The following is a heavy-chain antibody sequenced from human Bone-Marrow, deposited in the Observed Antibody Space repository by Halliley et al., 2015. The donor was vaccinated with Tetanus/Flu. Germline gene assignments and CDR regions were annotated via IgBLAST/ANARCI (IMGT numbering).Heavy chain of an antibody. J-gene: IGHJ5*02. V-gene: IGHV3-9*01. CDR3: AKWDTALVTGGTTGTGSS. Sequence: SLRLSCVGSGFNFDDYGIHWVRQAPGKGLEWVAGISWNSASKGYGDSVRGRFTISRDNSKNTLYLQMNSLRADDTAVYYCAKWDTALVTGGTTGTGSSWGQGTLVTVSS. D-gene: IGHD5-18*01. CDR1: GFNFDDYG. CDR2: ISWNSASK.